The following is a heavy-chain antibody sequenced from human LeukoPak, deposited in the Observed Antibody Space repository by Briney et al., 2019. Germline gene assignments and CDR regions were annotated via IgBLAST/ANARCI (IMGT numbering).Heavy chain of an antibody. D-gene: IGHD1-1*01. CDR1: GFTFRSYG. J-gene: IGHJ3*02. CDR3: ARKMKTGDRVGTFDI. V-gene: IGHV3-30*03. Sequence: GGSLRLSCAASGFTFRSYGMHWVRQAPGKGLEWVALITYDDFYKYYGDSVKGRFTISRDNSKNTLYLQMNSLRPEDTAVYYCARKMKTGDRVGTFDIWGQGTMVTVSS. CDR2: ITYDDFYK.